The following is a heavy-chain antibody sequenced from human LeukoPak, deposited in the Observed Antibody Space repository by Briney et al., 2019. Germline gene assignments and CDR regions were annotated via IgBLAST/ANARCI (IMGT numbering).Heavy chain of an antibody. V-gene: IGHV3-74*01. CDR1: GFTFRSYW. CDR2: LNFDGSDT. J-gene: IGHJ4*02. D-gene: IGHD6-19*01. Sequence: GGSLRLSCATSGFTFRSYWMHWVRQAPGKGLVWVSRLNFDGSDTSYADSVKGRFTISRDNAKNTLYLQMNSLRAEDTAVYYCARAYSSGWYLDYWGQGTLVTVSS. CDR3: ARAYSSGWYLDY.